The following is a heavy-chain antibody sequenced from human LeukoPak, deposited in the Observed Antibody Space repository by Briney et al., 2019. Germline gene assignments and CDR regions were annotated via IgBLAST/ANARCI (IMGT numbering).Heavy chain of an antibody. D-gene: IGHD3-22*01. Sequence: GASVKVSCKASGGTFSSYAISWVRQAPGQGLEWMGGIIPIFGTANYAQKFQGRVTITADESTSTAYMELSSLRSEDTAVYYCASFDYYDSSGEFDYWGQGTLVTVSS. CDR2: IIPIFGTA. CDR3: ASFDYYDSSGEFDY. V-gene: IGHV1-69*13. CDR1: GGTFSSYA. J-gene: IGHJ4*02.